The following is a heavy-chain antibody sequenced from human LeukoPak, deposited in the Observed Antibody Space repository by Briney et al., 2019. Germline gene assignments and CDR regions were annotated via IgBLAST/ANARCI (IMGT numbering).Heavy chain of an antibody. V-gene: IGHV3-74*01. D-gene: IGHD5/OR15-5a*01. CDR2: LHTDGSYT. J-gene: IGHJ4*02. Sequence: GGSLRLSCAASEFTVSNNYMNWVRQAPGKGPVWVSRLHTDGSYTTYADSVKGRFTISRDNAKNTLYLQMNSLRAEDSAVYYCATSVYDSRYYFDYWGQGTLVTISS. CDR1: EFTVSNNY. CDR3: ATSVYDSRYYFDY.